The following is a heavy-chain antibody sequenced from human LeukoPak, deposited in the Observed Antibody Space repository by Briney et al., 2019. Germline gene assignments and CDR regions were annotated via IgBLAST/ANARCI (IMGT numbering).Heavy chain of an antibody. J-gene: IGHJ1*01. D-gene: IGHD2-15*01. V-gene: IGHV1-2*02. CDR2: INPNSGGT. CDR1: GYTFTGYY. CDR3: ARVPRGYCSGGSCYTPGYFQH. Sequence: ASVKVSCKASGYTFTGYYMHWVRQAPGQGLEWMGWINPNSGGTNYAQKFQGRVTMTRDTSISTAYMELSRLRSDVTAVYYCARVPRGYCSGGSCYTPGYFQHWGQGTLVTVSS.